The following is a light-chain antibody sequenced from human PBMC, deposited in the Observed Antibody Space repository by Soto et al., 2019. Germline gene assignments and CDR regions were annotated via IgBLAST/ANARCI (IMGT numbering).Light chain of an antibody. CDR1: QTLRHVVGRTF. Sequence: VMTQTPLLCSVTPEQPPSISGNLIQTLRHVVGRTFLYWYLQKPGQPPHLLIYEVSNRFSGVPDRFSGSGSGTDFTLKISRVEAEDVGVYYCMQSIQLPLTFGGGTKVEIK. J-gene: IGKJ4*01. CDR2: EVS. CDR3: MQSIQLPLT. V-gene: IGKV2D-29*01.